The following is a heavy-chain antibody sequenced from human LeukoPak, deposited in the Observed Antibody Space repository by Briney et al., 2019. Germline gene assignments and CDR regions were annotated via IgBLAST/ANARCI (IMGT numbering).Heavy chain of an antibody. D-gene: IGHD1-1*01. CDR1: GFTFSNYA. V-gene: IGHV3-64D*09. Sequence: GGSLRLSCSASGFTFSNYALAWVRQAPGKGLEYVSVITNNGVSTYYADSVKGRFTISRDNSKSTLYLQMSSLRAEDTAMYYCAMNWNCDYWGQGTLVAVSS. CDR3: AMNWNCDY. J-gene: IGHJ4*02. CDR2: ITNNGVST.